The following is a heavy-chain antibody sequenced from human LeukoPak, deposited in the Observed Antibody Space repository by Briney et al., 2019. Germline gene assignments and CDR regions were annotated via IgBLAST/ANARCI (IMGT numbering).Heavy chain of an antibody. D-gene: IGHD2-21*01. V-gene: IGHV4-4*07. J-gene: IGHJ4*02. CDR1: GGSISSYY. Sequence: SETLSLTCTVSGGSISSYYWSWIRQPAGKGLEWIGRIYTSGSTNYNYNPSLQSRVTMSVDTSKNQFSLKLSSVTAADSAVYYCARDPNSALWGQGTLVTVSS. CDR3: ARDPNSAL. CDR2: IYTSGST.